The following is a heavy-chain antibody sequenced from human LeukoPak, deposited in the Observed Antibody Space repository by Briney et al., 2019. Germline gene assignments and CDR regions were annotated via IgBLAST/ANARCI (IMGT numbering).Heavy chain of an antibody. D-gene: IGHD3-10*01. V-gene: IGHV4-39*01. CDR2: INHSGST. CDR3: ARQPYGSGQPSRFDY. J-gene: IGHJ4*02. CDR1: GGSISSSSYY. Sequence: SETLSLTCTVSGGSISSSSYYWGWIRQPPGKGLEWIGEINHSGSTNYNPSLKSRVTISVDTSKNQFSLKLSSVTAADTAVYYCARQPYGSGQPSRFDYWGQGTLVTVSS.